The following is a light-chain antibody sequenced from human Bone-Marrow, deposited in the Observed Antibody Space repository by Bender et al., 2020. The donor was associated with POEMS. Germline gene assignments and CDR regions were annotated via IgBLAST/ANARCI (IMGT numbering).Light chain of an antibody. CDR2: EDT. CDR3: FSYAGPSTWV. J-gene: IGLJ3*02. CDR1: RSDVGAYNL. Sequence: QSALTQPASVSGSPGQSITISCTGTRSDVGAYNLVSWFQHHPGKAPKLLIYEDTNRPSGVSSRFSGSKSGTTASLTISELQAEDEADYSCFSYAGPSTWVFGGGTKLTVL. V-gene: IGLV2-23*01.